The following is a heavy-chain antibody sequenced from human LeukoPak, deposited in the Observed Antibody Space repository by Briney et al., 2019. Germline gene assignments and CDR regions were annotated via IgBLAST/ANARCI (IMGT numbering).Heavy chain of an antibody. Sequence: SETLSLTCAVYGGSSSGYYWSWIRQPPGKGLEWIGEINHSGSTYYNPSLKSRVTISVDTSKNQFSLKLSSVTAADTAVYYCASLVGATPDFDYWGQGTLVTVSS. D-gene: IGHD1-26*01. CDR2: INHSGST. V-gene: IGHV4-34*01. CDR3: ASLVGATPDFDY. J-gene: IGHJ4*02. CDR1: GGSSSGYY.